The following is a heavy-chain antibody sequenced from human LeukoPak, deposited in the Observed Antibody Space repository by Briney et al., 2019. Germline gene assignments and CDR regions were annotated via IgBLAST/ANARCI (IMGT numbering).Heavy chain of an antibody. Sequence: SVKVSCKASGGTFSSYAISWVRQAPGQGLEWMGRIIPILGIANYAQKFQGRVTITADKSTSTAYMELSSLRSEDTAVYYCASSIAVAGTLDGFDYWGQGTLVTVSS. D-gene: IGHD6-19*01. V-gene: IGHV1-69*04. J-gene: IGHJ4*02. CDR2: IIPILGIA. CDR1: GGTFSSYA. CDR3: ASSIAVAGTLDGFDY.